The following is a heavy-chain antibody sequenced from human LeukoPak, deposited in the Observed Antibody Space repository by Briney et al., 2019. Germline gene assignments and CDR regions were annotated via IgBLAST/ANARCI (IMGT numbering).Heavy chain of an antibody. Sequence: SETLSLTCTVSGVSIKNYYWSWIRQPPGKGLEWIGYIYYSGSTNYNPSLKSRVTISVDTSKNQFSLKLSSVTAADTAVYYCARTDYYDSSGYYYFDYWGQGTLVTVSS. J-gene: IGHJ4*02. D-gene: IGHD3-22*01. CDR1: GVSIKNYY. V-gene: IGHV4-59*01. CDR3: ARTDYYDSSGYYYFDY. CDR2: IYYSGST.